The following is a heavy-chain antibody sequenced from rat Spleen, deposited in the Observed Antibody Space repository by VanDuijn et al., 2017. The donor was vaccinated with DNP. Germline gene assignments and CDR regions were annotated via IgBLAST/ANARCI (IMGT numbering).Heavy chain of an antibody. CDR1: GFTFSDYY. CDR3: TIYTMDYYFNPSGFGY. V-gene: IGHV5-20*01. Sequence: EVQLVESGGGLVQPGRSLKLSCAASGFTFSDYYMAWVRQAPTKGLEWVAYIGSDGYAPYYGDSVKGRFTVSRDKAKSTLYLQMDSLRSEDTATYYCTIYTMDYYFNPSGFGYWGQGTLVTVSS. J-gene: IGHJ3*01. D-gene: IGHD1-6*01. CDR2: IGSDGYAP.